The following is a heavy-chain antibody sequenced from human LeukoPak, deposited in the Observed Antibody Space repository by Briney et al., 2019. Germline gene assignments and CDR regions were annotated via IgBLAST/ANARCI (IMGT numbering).Heavy chain of an antibody. D-gene: IGHD6-6*01. V-gene: IGHV3-23*01. CDR2: ISGSGGST. CDR3: AKDVSSSSAAGYFQH. J-gene: IGHJ1*01. CDR1: GFAFSSYA. Sequence: RGSLRLSCAASGFAFSSYAMSWVRQAPGKGLEWVSAISGSGGSTYYADSVKGRFTISRDNSKNTLYLQMNSLRAEDTAVYYCAKDVSSSSAAGYFQHWGQGTLVTVSS.